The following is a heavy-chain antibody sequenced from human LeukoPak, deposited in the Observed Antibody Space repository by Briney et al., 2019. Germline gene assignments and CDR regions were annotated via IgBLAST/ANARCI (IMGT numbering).Heavy chain of an antibody. CDR1: GFTFSNYA. Sequence: PGGSLRLSCAASGFTFSNYAMTWVRQAPGKGLEWVSGISGSGSSTYYADSVKGRFTLSRDYPKNTLYLQMNSLRAEDTAVYFCAKVLAYYFDYWGQGTLVTVSS. CDR2: ISGSGSST. V-gene: IGHV3-23*01. CDR3: AKVLAYYFDY. J-gene: IGHJ4*02.